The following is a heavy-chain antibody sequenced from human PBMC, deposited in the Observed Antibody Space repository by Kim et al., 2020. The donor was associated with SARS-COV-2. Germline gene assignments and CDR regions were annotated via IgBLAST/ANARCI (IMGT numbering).Heavy chain of an antibody. CDR1: GFTFSSYA. J-gene: IGHJ1*01. D-gene: IGHD6-6*01. CDR3: ARAIRVYLYSSSPEYFQH. Sequence: GGSLRLSCAASGFTFSSYAMHWVRQAPGKGLEWVAVISYDGSNKYYADSVKGRFTISRDNSKNTLYLQMNSLRAEDTAVYYCARAIRVYLYSSSPEYFQHWGQGTLVTVSS. CDR2: ISYDGSNK. V-gene: IGHV3-30-3*01.